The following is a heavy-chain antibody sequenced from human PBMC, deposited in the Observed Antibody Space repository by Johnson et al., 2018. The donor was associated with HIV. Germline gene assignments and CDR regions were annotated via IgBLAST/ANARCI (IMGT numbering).Heavy chain of an antibody. D-gene: IGHD2-2*01. J-gene: IGHJ3*02. CDR3: AKDLGVVVPAAPGDAFDI. V-gene: IGHV3-9*01. CDR2: ISWNSGSI. Sequence: VQVVESGGGLVQPGRSLRLSCAASGFTFDDYAMHWVRQAPGKGLEWVSGISWNSGSIGYADSVKGRFTISRDNAKNSLYLQMNSLRAEDTAVYYCAKDLGVVVPAAPGDAFDIWGQGTMVTVSS. CDR1: GFTFDDYA.